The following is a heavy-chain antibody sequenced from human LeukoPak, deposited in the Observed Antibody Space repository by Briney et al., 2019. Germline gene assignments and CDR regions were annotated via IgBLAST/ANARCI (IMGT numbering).Heavy chain of an antibody. Sequence: SVKVSCKASGGTFSSYAISWVRQAPGQGLGWMGGIIPIFGTANYAQKFQGRVTITADKSTSTAYMELSSLRSEDTAVYYCAGTYYYGSGSYYPLDYWGQGTLVTVSS. D-gene: IGHD3-10*01. CDR1: GGTFSSYA. V-gene: IGHV1-69*06. CDR3: AGTYYYGSGSYYPLDY. CDR2: IIPIFGTA. J-gene: IGHJ4*02.